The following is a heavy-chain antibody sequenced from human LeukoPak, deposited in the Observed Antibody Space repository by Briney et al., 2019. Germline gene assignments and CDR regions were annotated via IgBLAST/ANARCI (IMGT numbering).Heavy chain of an antibody. CDR3: AKDRSAYYYDSSGYYVDY. J-gene: IGHJ4*02. D-gene: IGHD3-22*01. CDR1: GFTFSSYG. CDR2: ISYDGSNK. Sequence: PGGSLRLSCAASGFTFSSYGMHWVRQAPGKGLEWVAVISYDGSNKYYADSVKGRFTISRDNSKNTLYLKMNSLRAEDTAVYYCAKDRSAYYYDSSGYYVDYWGQGTLVTVSS. V-gene: IGHV3-30*18.